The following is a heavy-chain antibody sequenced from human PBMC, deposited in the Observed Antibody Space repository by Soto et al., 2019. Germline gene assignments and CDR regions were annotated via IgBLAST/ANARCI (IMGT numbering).Heavy chain of an antibody. V-gene: IGHV3-30*18. Sequence: QVQLVESGGGVVQPGRSLRLSCAASGLTFSSYGMNWVRQAPGKGQEWVAVISYDGSNKYYADSVKGRFTISRDSSKNMLYLQMNSLRAEDTAVYYCAKEDSSSWHYYYGMDVWGQGTTVTVSS. J-gene: IGHJ6*02. CDR2: ISYDGSNK. CDR3: AKEDSSSWHYYYGMDV. CDR1: GLTFSSYG. D-gene: IGHD6-13*01.